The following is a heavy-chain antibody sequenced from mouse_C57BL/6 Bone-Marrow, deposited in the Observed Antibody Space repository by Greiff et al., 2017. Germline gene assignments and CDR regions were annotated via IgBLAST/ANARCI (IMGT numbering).Heavy chain of an antibody. CDR2: IDPGSGGT. Sequence: QVQLQQPGAELVKPGASVKLSCKASGYTFTSYWMPWVKQRPGQGLEWIGGIDPGSGGTKYNEKFKSKATLTVDTPSSTAYMQLSSLTSEDSAVYYCARENSATDYWGQGTTLTVSS. V-gene: IGHV1-72*01. CDR1: GYTFTSYW. CDR3: ARENSATDY. D-gene: IGHD6-1*01. J-gene: IGHJ2*01.